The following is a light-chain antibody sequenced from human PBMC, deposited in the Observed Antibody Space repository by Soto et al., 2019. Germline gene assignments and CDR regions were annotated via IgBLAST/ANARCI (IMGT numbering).Light chain of an antibody. CDR3: GTWDSSLSAFV. V-gene: IGLV1-51*02. Sequence: QSVLTQPPSVSAAPGQKVTISCSGSSSIIGNNYVSWYQQLPGTAPKLLIYENNKRPSGIPDRFSGSKSGTSATLGITGLQTGDEAGYYCGTWDSSLSAFVFGTGTKVTVL. CDR2: ENN. CDR1: SSIIGNNY. J-gene: IGLJ1*01.